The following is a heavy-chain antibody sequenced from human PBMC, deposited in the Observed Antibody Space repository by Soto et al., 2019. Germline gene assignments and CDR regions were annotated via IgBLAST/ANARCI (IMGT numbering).Heavy chain of an antibody. CDR2: IWYDGSNK. D-gene: IGHD4-17*01. J-gene: IGHJ4*02. Sequence: QVQLVESGGGVVQPGRSLRLSCAASGFTFSSYGMHWVRQAPGKGLEWVAVIWYDGSNKYYADSVKGRFTISRDNSKNTLYLQMNSLRAEDTAVYYCARDLPDYGDYGVLDYWGQGTLVTVSS. V-gene: IGHV3-33*01. CDR1: GFTFSSYG. CDR3: ARDLPDYGDYGVLDY.